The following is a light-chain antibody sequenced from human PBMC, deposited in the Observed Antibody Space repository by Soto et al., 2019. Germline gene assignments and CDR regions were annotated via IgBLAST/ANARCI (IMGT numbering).Light chain of an antibody. CDR1: QVISNY. J-gene: IGKJ1*01. CDR3: LQHNSYSWT. V-gene: IGKV1-17*03. Sequence: DIQMTQSPSAMSASVGDRVTITCRASQVISNYLAWFQQKPGKVPKRLIYGASSLQSGVPSRFNGSGSGTEFTLTISSLQPEDFATYFCLQHNSYSWTFGQATKVEIK. CDR2: GAS.